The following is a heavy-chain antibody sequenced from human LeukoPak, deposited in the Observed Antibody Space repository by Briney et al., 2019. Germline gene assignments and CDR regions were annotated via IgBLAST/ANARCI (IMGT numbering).Heavy chain of an antibody. J-gene: IGHJ4*02. CDR2: IYPGDPDT. CDR3: ATSAYYYDSSGYPLFDY. CDR1: GYSFTSYW. V-gene: IGHV5-51*01. Sequence: GESLKISCKGSGYSFTSYWIGWVRQMPGKGLEWMGIIYPGDPDTRYSPSFQGQVTISADKSISTAYLQWSSLKASDTAMYYCATSAYYYDSSGYPLFDYWCQGTLVTVSS. D-gene: IGHD3-22*01.